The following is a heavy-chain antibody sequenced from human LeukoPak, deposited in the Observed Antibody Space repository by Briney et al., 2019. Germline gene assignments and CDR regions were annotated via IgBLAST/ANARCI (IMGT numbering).Heavy chain of an antibody. CDR1: GFTFSSYS. CDR2: ISSSSSTI. V-gene: IGHV3-48*02. CDR3: ARGGLHYYDSSGFDY. Sequence: GGSLRLSCAASGFTFSSYSMNWVRQAPGKGLEWVSYISSSSSTIYYADSVKGRFTISRDNAKNSLYLQMNSLRDEDTAVYYCARGGLHYYDSSGFDYWGQGTLVTVSS. D-gene: IGHD3-22*01. J-gene: IGHJ4*02.